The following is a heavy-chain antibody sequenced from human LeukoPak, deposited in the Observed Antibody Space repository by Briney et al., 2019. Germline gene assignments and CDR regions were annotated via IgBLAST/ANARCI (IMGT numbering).Heavy chain of an antibody. V-gene: IGHV1-2*02. Sequence: ASVKVSCKASGYTFTGYFIHWVRQAPGQGLEWMGWINPNSGGTNYAQKFQGRVTMTRDTSISTAYMELSRLRSDDTAVYYCARAWDYYDSSGYPRGFDYWGQGTLVTVSS. CDR3: ARAWDYYDSSGYPRGFDY. D-gene: IGHD3-22*01. CDR2: INPNSGGT. J-gene: IGHJ4*02. CDR1: GYTFTGYF.